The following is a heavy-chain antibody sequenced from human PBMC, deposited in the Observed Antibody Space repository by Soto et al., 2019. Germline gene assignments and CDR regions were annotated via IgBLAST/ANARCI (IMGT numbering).Heavy chain of an antibody. CDR1: GGSISSSSYY. CDR2: IYYSGST. J-gene: IGHJ4*02. Sequence: PSETLSLTCTVSGGSISSSSYYWGWIRQPPGKGLEWIGSIYYSGSTYYNPSLKSRVTISVDTSKNQFSLKLSSVTAADTTVYYCAREYYYDSSGYYFDYWGQGTLVTVSS. V-gene: IGHV4-39*02. CDR3: AREYYYDSSGYYFDY. D-gene: IGHD3-22*01.